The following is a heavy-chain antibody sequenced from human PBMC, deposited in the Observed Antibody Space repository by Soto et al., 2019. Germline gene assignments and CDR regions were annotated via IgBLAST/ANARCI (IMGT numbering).Heavy chain of an antibody. Sequence: GGSLRLSCAASGFTLSSYGMHWVRQAPGKGLEWVAVISYDGSNKYYADSVKGRFTISRDNSKNTLYLQMNSLRAEDTAVYYCAKDYQLYSSGDFDYWGQGTLVTVSS. J-gene: IGHJ4*02. CDR2: ISYDGSNK. CDR1: GFTLSSYG. V-gene: IGHV3-30*18. CDR3: AKDYQLYSSGDFDY. D-gene: IGHD6-19*01.